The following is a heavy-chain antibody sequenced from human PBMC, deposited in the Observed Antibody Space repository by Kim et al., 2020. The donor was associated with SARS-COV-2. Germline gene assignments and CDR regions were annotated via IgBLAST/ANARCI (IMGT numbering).Heavy chain of an antibody. J-gene: IGHJ5*02. CDR3: ARSGYGSGSYYGWFDP. CDR1: GFTFSSYA. Sequence: GGSLRLSCAAYGFTFSSYAMHWVRQAPGKGLEWVAVISYDGSNKYYADSVKGRFTISRDNSKNTLYLQMNSLRAEDTAVYYCARSGYGSGSYYGWFDPWGQGTLVTVSS. CDR2: ISYDGSNK. D-gene: IGHD3-10*01. V-gene: IGHV3-30*04.